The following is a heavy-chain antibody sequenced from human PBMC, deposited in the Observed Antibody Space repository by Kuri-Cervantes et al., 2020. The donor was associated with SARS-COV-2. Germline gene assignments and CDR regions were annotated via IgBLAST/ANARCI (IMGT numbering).Heavy chain of an antibody. D-gene: IGHD2-2*01. CDR3: ARQYGYCSSTSCPSAADMDV. CDR1: GGTFSSYA. CDR2: IIPIFGTA. Sequence: SVKVSCKASGGTFSSYAISWVRQAPGQGLEWMGGIIPIFGTANYAQKFQGRVTITADKSTSTAYVELSSLRSEDAAVYYCARQYGYCSSTSCPSAADMDVWGQGTTVTVSS. J-gene: IGHJ6*02. V-gene: IGHV1-69*06.